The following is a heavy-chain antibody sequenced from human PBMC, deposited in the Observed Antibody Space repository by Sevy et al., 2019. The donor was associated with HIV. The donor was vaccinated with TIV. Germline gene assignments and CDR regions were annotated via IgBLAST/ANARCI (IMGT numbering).Heavy chain of an antibody. D-gene: IGHD5-18*01. J-gene: IGHJ4*02. CDR2: INPKRGDT. CDR1: GYTFTGDY. V-gene: IGHV1-2*02. Sequence: ALVKVSCKASGYTFTGDYMHWVRQTPGQGLEWMGWINPKRGDTKSAQRFQGRVTMTRDTSISTAYMELSRLRSDDTAVYYCARAGTLYSGYTYGSIDFWGQGTLVTVSS. CDR3: ARAGTLYSGYTYGSIDF.